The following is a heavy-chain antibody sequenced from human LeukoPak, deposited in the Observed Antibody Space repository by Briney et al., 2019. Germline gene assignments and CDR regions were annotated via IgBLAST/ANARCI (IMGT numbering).Heavy chain of an antibody. CDR1: VGSISSSSYY. V-gene: IGHV4-39*07. CDR3: ARDGYNSKYYFDY. CDR2: IYYSGST. D-gene: IGHD5-24*01. J-gene: IGHJ4*02. Sequence: SETLSLTCTVSVGSISSSSYYWGWIRQPPGKGLEWIGSIYYSGSTYYNPSLKSRVTISVDTSKNQFSLKLSSVTAADTAVYYCARDGYNSKYYFDYWGQGTLVTVSS.